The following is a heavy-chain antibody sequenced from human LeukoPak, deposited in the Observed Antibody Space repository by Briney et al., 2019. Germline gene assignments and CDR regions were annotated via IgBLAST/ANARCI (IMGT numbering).Heavy chain of an antibody. CDR3: ARLRKYYFDY. J-gene: IGHJ4*02. Sequence: GASVKVSCKASGYTFTGYYMHWVRQAPGQGLEWMGWINLNSGGTNYAQKFQGRVTMTRDTSISTAYMELSRLRSDDTAVYYCARLRKYYFDYWGQGTLVTVSS. V-gene: IGHV1-2*02. CDR1: GYTFTGYY. CDR2: INLNSGGT.